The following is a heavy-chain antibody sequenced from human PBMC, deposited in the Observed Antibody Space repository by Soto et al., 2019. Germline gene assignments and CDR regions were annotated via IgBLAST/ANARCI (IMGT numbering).Heavy chain of an antibody. CDR1: GGSISSGGYY. CDR3: ARFYMVRGVMGPFDI. V-gene: IGHV4-31*03. CDR2: IYYSGST. J-gene: IGHJ3*02. Sequence: SETLSLTCTVSGGSISSGGYYWSWIRQHPGKGLEWIGYIYYSGSTYYNPSLKSRVTISVDTSKNQFSLKLSSVTAADTAVYYCARFYMVRGVMGPFDIWGQGTMVTVSS. D-gene: IGHD3-10*01.